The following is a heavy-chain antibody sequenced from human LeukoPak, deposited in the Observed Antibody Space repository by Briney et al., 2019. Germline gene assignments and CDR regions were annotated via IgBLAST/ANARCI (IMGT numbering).Heavy chain of an antibody. CDR3: ARDPDDYDSIGSRTGDFDY. CDR1: GYTFTRYG. V-gene: IGHV1-18*01. CDR2: ISAYNGNT. D-gene: IGHD3-22*01. Sequence: ASVKVSCKASGYTFTRYGISWVRQAPGQGLEWMGWISAYNGNTNYAQKLQGRVTMTTDTSTSTAYMELRSLRSDDTAVYYCARDPDDYDSIGSRTGDFDYWGQGTLATVSS. J-gene: IGHJ4*02.